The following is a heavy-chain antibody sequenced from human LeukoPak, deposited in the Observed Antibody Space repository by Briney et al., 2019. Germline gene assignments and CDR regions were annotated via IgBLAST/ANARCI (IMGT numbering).Heavy chain of an antibody. V-gene: IGHV4-4*07. CDR2: IYTSGSI. D-gene: IGHD6-19*01. Sequence: SETLSLTCTVSGGSISSYYWSWIRQPAGKGLEWIGRIYTSGSINYNPSLKSRVTMSVDTSKNQFSLKLSSVTAADTAVYYCARIYSSGWYDVGFDYWGQGTLVTVSS. CDR1: GGSISSYY. J-gene: IGHJ4*02. CDR3: ARIYSSGWYDVGFDY.